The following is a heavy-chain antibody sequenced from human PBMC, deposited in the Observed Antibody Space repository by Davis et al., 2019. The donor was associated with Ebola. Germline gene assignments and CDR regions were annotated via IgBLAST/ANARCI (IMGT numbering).Heavy chain of an antibody. D-gene: IGHD6-6*01. CDR3: AKARIAALRFDP. Sequence: SLNISCAAAGFPTSSSAMSWVRQAPGKGLEWVSAISGSGGSTYYADSVKGRFTISRDNSKNTLYLQMNSVRAEDTAVYYCAKARIAALRFDPWGQGSLVTVSS. V-gene: IGHV3-23*01. J-gene: IGHJ5*02. CDR2: ISGSGGST. CDR1: GFPTSSSA.